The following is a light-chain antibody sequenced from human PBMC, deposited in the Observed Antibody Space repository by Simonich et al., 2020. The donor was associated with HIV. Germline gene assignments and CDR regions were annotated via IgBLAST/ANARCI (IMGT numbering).Light chain of an antibody. V-gene: IGKV3-15*01. J-gene: IGKJ1*01. CDR3: QQYNNWPWT. CDR1: QSVRSN. Sequence: EIVMTQSPGTLSVSPGERTTLSCRASQSVRSNVAGYQQKPGQAPRLLIYGTSTRATGIPARFSGSGSGTDFTLTISSMESEDFAVYHCQQYNNWPWTFGQGTKVEFK. CDR2: GTS.